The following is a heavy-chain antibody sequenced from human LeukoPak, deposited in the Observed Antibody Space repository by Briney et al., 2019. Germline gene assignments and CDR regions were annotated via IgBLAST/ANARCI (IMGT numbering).Heavy chain of an antibody. D-gene: IGHD3-22*01. Sequence: SETLSLTCTVSSGSISSGDYYWSWIRQPPGKGLEWIGYIYYSGSTYYNPSLKSRVTISVDTSKNQFSLKLSSVTAADTAVYYCARQPYDSSGYYPYYFDYWGQGTLVTVSS. CDR1: SGSISSGDYY. J-gene: IGHJ4*02. CDR2: IYYSGST. CDR3: ARQPYDSSGYYPYYFDY. V-gene: IGHV4-30-4*01.